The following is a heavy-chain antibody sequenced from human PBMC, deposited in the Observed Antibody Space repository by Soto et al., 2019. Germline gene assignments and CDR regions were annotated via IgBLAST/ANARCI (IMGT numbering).Heavy chain of an antibody. Sequence: QVQLVQTGAEVKKPGSSVKVSCKASEGTLNIYAFSWVRQAPGQGLEWMGGIIPVFGTPSYAQKFRGRATITADESTSTAHMELSSLRSEDTAVYYCARGPYYDIWNGYSYFDHWGQETLVTVSS. D-gene: IGHD3-3*01. CDR2: IIPVFGTP. V-gene: IGHV1-69*01. CDR1: EGTLNIYA. CDR3: ARGPYYDIWNGYSYFDH. J-gene: IGHJ4*02.